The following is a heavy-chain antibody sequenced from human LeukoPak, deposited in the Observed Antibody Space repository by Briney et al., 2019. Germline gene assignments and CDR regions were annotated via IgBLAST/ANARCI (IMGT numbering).Heavy chain of an antibody. D-gene: IGHD3-10*01. CDR1: GGSFSGYY. CDR3: ARKDRYYYGSGSYGIDY. J-gene: IGHJ4*02. V-gene: IGHV4-34*01. CDR2: INHSGST. Sequence: SETLSLTCAVYGGSFSGYYWSWIRQLPGKGLEWIGEINHSGSTNYNPSLKSRVTISVDTSKNQFSLKLSSVTAADTAVYYCARKDRYYYGSGSYGIDYWGQGTLVTVSS.